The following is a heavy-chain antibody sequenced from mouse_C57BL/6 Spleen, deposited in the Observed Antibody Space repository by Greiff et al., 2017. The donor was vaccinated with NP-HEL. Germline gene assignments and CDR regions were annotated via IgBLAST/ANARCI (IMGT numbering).Heavy chain of an antibody. CDR3: TRYPAYYSDY. Sequence: VQLQQSGAELVRPGASVTLSCKASGYTFTDYEMHWVKQTPVHGLEWIGAIDPETGGTAYNQKFKGKAILTADKSSSTAYMELRSLTSKDSAVYYCTRYPAYYSDYWGQGTTLTVSS. CDR1: GYTFTDYE. J-gene: IGHJ2*01. D-gene: IGHD2-12*01. CDR2: IDPETGGT. V-gene: IGHV1-15*01.